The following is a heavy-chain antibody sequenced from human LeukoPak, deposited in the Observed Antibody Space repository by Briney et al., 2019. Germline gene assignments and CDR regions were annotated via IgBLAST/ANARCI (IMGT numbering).Heavy chain of an antibody. Sequence: GESPRISCKGSGYSFTSYWITWVRQMPGKGLEWMGRIDPSDSYTNYSPSFQGHVTISADKSISTAYLQWSSLKASDTAIYYCARKSYGGNQGWYFDFWGQGTLVTVSS. CDR3: ARKSYGGNQGWYFDF. CDR1: GYSFTSYW. CDR2: IDPSDSYT. D-gene: IGHD4-23*01. J-gene: IGHJ4*02. V-gene: IGHV5-10-1*01.